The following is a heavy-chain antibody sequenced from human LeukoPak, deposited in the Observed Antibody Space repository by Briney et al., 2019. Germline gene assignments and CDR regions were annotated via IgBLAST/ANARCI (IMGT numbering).Heavy chain of an antibody. CDR2: IRYDGSNK. V-gene: IGHV3-30*02. CDR1: GFTFSSYG. CDR3: ARDPRTVDIVSHWGY. D-gene: IGHD5/OR15-5a*01. J-gene: IGHJ4*02. Sequence: GGSLRLSCAASGFTFSSYGMHWVRQAPGKGLEWVAFIRYDGSNKYCADSVKGRFTISRDNSKNTLYLQMNSLRAEDTAVYYCARDPRTVDIVSHWGYWGQGTLVTVSS.